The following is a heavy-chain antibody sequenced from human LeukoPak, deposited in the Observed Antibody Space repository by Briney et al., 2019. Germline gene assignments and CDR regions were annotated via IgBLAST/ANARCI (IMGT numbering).Heavy chain of an antibody. CDR1: GGSISSGGYY. Sequence: SQTLSLTCTVSGGSISSGGYYWSWIRQHPGKGLEWIGYIYYSGSTYYNPSLKSRITISVDTSKHQSSLKLSSVTAADTAVYYCARGGDYGGQRGNYYFDYWGQGTLVTVSS. V-gene: IGHV4-31*03. CDR2: IYYSGST. J-gene: IGHJ4*02. D-gene: IGHD4-23*01. CDR3: ARGGDYGGQRGNYYFDY.